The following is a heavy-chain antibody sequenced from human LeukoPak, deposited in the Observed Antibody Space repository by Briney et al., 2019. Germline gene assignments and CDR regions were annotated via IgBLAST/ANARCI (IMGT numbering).Heavy chain of an antibody. CDR1: GGSISSHY. J-gene: IGHJ6*03. CDR2: IYYSGST. Sequence: SETLSLTCTVSGGSISSHYWSWIRQPPGKGLEWIAYIYYSGSTNYNPSLKSRVTISVDTSKNQFSLKLSSVTAADTAVYYCARSFGTAYYYYYMDVWGKGTTVTVS. D-gene: IGHD1-1*01. V-gene: IGHV4-59*11. CDR3: ARSFGTAYYYYYMDV.